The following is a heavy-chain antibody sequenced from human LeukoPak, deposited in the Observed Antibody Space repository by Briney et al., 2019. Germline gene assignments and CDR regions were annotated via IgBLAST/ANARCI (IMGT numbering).Heavy chain of an antibody. CDR2: ISAYNGNT. CDR3: ARETGAGSSWYSRNWFDP. CDR1: GYTFTSYG. Sequence: GASVKVSCKASGYTFTSYGISWVRQAPGQGLEWMGWISAYNGNTNYAQKLQGRVTMTTDTSTSTAYMELRSLRSEDTAVYYCARETGAGSSWYSRNWFDPWGQGTLVTVSS. V-gene: IGHV1-18*01. J-gene: IGHJ5*02. D-gene: IGHD6-13*01.